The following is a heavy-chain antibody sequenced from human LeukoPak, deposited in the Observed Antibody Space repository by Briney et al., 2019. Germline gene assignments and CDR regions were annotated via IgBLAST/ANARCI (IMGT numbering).Heavy chain of an antibody. CDR2: ISAYNGNT. Sequence: ASVKVSCKASGYTFTSYSISWVRQAPGQGLEWIGWISAYNGNTNYAQKLQGRVTMTTDTSTSTAYMELRSLRSDDTAVYYCARGKSTAYYYYYYYMDVWGKGTTVTISS. D-gene: IGHD4-17*01. V-gene: IGHV1-18*01. CDR3: ARGKSTAYYYYYYYMDV. CDR1: GYTFTSYS. J-gene: IGHJ6*03.